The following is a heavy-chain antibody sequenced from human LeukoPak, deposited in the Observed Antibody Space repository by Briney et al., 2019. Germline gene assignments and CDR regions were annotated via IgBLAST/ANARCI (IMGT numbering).Heavy chain of an antibody. J-gene: IGHJ6*03. D-gene: IGHD3-10*01. Sequence: AWGSLRLSCAASGFTLSNYWMHWVRQVPGKGLVWVARVNRDGSSTSYTGSVRGRFTISRDNAKNTLSLQMNSLRAEDTAVYYCARDHNYYGSGSSHYYYYYMDVWGKGTTVTVSS. V-gene: IGHV3-74*01. CDR1: GFTLSNYW. CDR3: ARDHNYYGSGSSHYYYYYMDV. CDR2: VNRDGSST.